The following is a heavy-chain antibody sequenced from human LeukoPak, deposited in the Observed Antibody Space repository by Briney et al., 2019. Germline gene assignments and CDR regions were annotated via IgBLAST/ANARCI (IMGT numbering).Heavy chain of an antibody. V-gene: IGHV3-30-3*01. D-gene: IGHD3-9*01. Sequence: GRSLRHSCAASGFTFSSYAMHWVRQAPGKGLEWVAVISYDGSNKYYADSVKGRFTISRDNSKNTLYLQMNSLRAEDTAVYYCARVGYYDILTGYFDYWGQGTLVTVSS. CDR2: ISYDGSNK. CDR1: GFTFSSYA. J-gene: IGHJ4*02. CDR3: ARVGYYDILTGYFDY.